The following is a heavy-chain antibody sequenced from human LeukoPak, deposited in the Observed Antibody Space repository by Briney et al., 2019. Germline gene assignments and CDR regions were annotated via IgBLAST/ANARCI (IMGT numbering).Heavy chain of an antibody. V-gene: IGHV3-7*01. CDR1: GFTFSSYW. CDR3: ARVEVGYSYGHDY. J-gene: IGHJ4*02. Sequence: PGGSLRLSCAASGFTFSSYWMSWVRQAPGKGLEWVANIKQDGSEKYYVDSVKGRFTISRDNAKNSLYLQMNSLRAEDTAVYYCARVEVGYSYGHDYWGQGTLVTVSS. D-gene: IGHD5-18*01. CDR2: IKQDGSEK.